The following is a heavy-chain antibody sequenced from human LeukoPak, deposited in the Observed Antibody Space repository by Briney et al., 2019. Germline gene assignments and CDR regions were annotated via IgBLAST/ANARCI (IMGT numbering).Heavy chain of an antibody. CDR3: ARDVTGDQSWFFDL. CDR1: EYTFTTYY. Sequence: GASVKVSCKASEYTFTTYYMNWVRQAPGHRLEWMGWINPNSGGTNYQGRVTMTSDTSISTAYMELSRLRSDDTAAYYCARDVTGDQSWFFDLWGRGTLVTVSS. CDR2: INPNSGGT. V-gene: IGHV1-2*02. D-gene: IGHD7-27*01. J-gene: IGHJ2*01.